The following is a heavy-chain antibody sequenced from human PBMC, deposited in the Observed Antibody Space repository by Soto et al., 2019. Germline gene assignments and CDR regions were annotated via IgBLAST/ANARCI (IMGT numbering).Heavy chain of an antibody. CDR2: ISWNSGSI. J-gene: IGHJ5*02. D-gene: IGHD3-3*01. V-gene: IGHV3-9*01. CDR1: GFTFDDYA. CDR3: AKDRAGYYDFWSGLFDP. Sequence: PGGSLRLSCAASGFTFDDYAMHWVRQAPGKGLEWVSGISWNSGSIGYADSVKGRFTISRDNAKNSLYLQMNSLRAEDTALYYCAKDRAGYYDFWSGLFDPWGQGTLVTVSS.